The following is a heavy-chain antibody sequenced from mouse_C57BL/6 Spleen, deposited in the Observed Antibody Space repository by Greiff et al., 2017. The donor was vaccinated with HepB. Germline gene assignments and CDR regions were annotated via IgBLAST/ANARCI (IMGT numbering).Heavy chain of an antibody. CDR2: ISDGGSYT. J-gene: IGHJ2*01. Sequence: EVKLVESGGGLVKPGGSLKLSCAASGFTFSSYAMSWVRQTPEKRLEWVATISDGGSYTYYPDNVKGRFTISRDNAKNNLYLQMSHLKSEDTAMYYCAIDLSGVVAYYFDYWGQGTTLTVSS. CDR1: GFTFSSYA. CDR3: AIDLSGVVAYYFDY. V-gene: IGHV5-4*01. D-gene: IGHD1-1*01.